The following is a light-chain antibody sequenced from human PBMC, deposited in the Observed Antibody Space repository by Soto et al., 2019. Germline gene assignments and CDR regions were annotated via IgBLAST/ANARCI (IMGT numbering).Light chain of an antibody. J-gene: IGKJ4*01. CDR1: QGIGSW. V-gene: IGKV1-12*01. CDR2: AAS. Sequence: DIQMTQSPPFVSAFVGDRVNITCRTSQGIGSWLAWYQQKPGKAPKLLIYAASTLQSGVPSRFSGSRSGTDVTLTISSLQPEDFATYYCQQGESFPLTFGRGTKVEMK. CDR3: QQGESFPLT.